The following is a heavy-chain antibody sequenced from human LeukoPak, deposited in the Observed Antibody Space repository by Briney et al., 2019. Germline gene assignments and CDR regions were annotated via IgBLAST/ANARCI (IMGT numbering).Heavy chain of an antibody. CDR3: ARAHSSSWYSLGYYYYYYMDV. D-gene: IGHD6-13*01. CDR2: INSDGSST. CDR1: GFTFSSYW. V-gene: IGHV3-74*01. Sequence: SGGSLRLSCAASGFTFSSYWMHWVRQAPGKGLVWVSRINSDGSSTSYADSVKDRFTISRDNAKNTLYLQMNSLRAEDTAVYYCARAHSSSWYSLGYYYYYYMDVWGKGTTVTVSS. J-gene: IGHJ6*03.